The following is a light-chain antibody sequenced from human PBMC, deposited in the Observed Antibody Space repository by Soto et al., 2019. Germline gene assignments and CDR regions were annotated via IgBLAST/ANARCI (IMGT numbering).Light chain of an antibody. CDR1: SSNIGSNT. Sequence: QSVLTQPPSASGTPGQRVTISCSGSSSNIGSNTVNWYQQLPGTAPKLLIYSNNQRPSGVPDRFSGSKSGTSASLAISALQSEDEAAYYCAACDDSLNGPVFGGGTKLTVL. CDR3: AACDDSLNGPV. CDR2: SNN. V-gene: IGLV1-44*01. J-gene: IGLJ2*01.